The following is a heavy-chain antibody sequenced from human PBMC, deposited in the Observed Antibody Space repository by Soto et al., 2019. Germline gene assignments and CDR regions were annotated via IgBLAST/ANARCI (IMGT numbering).Heavy chain of an antibody. CDR1: GGSISSSSYY. D-gene: IGHD4-17*01. CDR3: ATEEVTNNWLAP. V-gene: IGHV4-39*01. J-gene: IGHJ5*02. Sequence: SETLSLTCTVSGGSISSSSYYWGWIRQPPGKGLEWIGSIYYSGSTYYNPSLKSRVTISVDTSKNQFSLKLSSVTAADTAVYYCATEEVTNNWLAPCGKGTLVTVYS. CDR2: IYYSGST.